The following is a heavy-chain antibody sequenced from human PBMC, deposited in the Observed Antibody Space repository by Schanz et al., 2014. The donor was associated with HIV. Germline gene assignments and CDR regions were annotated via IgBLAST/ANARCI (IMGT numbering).Heavy chain of an antibody. J-gene: IGHJ6*02. CDR1: GFTFSTND. Sequence: QVQLVESGGGVVQPGKSLRLSCAASGFTFSTNDMHWVRQLPGKGLEWVAVISHNGNNDYYAESVKGRFTISRDNSKNTLDLQMNNLKPEDTAVYYCAREREESIAYYYYGMDVWGQGTAVTVSS. D-gene: IGHD1-26*01. CDR3: AREREESIAYYYYGMDV. CDR2: ISHNGNND. V-gene: IGHV3-30*03.